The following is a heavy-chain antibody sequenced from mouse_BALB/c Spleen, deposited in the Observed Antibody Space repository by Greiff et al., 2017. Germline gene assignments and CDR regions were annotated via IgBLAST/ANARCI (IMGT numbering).Heavy chain of an antibody. J-gene: IGHJ1*01. CDR1: GDSITSGY. D-gene: IGHD2-3*01. CDR3: ARKDYDGYFWYFDV. V-gene: IGHV3-8*02. Sequence: EVQLQQSGPSLVKPSQTLSLTCSVTGDSITSGYWNWIRKFPGNKLEYMGYISYSGSTYYNPSLKSRISITRDTSKNQYYLQLNSVTTEDTATYYCARKDYDGYFWYFDVWGAGTTVTVSS. CDR2: ISYSGST.